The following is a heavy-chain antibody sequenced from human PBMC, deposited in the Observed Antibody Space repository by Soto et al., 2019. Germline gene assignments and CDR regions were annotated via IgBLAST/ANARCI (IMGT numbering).Heavy chain of an antibody. D-gene: IGHD2-8*01. CDR3: ARDTLVPIVLMVYAASEGYGMDV. CDR2: ISAYNGNT. Sequence: QVQLVQSGAEVKKPGASVKVSCKASGYTFTSYGISWVRQAPGQGLEWMGGISAYNGNTNYAQKLQGRVTMTTDTSTSTAYMELRSLRSDDTAVYYCARDTLVPIVLMVYAASEGYGMDVWGQGTTVTVSS. CDR1: GYTFTSYG. V-gene: IGHV1-18*04. J-gene: IGHJ6*02.